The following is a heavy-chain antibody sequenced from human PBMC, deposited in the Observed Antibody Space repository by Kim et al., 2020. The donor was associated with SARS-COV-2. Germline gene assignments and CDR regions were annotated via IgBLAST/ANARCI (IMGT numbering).Heavy chain of an antibody. V-gene: IGHV4-39*01. CDR2: IYYSGST. J-gene: IGHJ6*02. Sequence: SETLSLTCTVSGGSISSSSYCWGWIRQPPGKGLEWIGSIYYSGSTYYNPSLKSRVTISVDTSKNQFSLKLSSVTAADTAVYYCARFSGYGDYYYYGMDVWGQGTTVTVSS. CDR3: ARFSGYGDYYYYGMDV. CDR1: GGSISSSSYC. D-gene: IGHD5-12*01.